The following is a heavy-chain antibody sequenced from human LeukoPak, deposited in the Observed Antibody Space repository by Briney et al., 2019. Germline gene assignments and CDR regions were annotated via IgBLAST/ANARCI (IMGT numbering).Heavy chain of an antibody. CDR2: ICRDGHT. Sequence: SETLSLTCVVSGDSISSSNYCWGWIRQPPGKGLEWIGSICRDGHTYYNPSLKSRVTTSVDTSKNQFSLSLRSVTAADSAVYHCVRDSNGGYRDFDFWGQGTLVTVSS. J-gene: IGHJ4*02. CDR3: VRDSNGGYRDFDF. CDR1: GDSISSSNYC. V-gene: IGHV4-39*01. D-gene: IGHD5-18*01.